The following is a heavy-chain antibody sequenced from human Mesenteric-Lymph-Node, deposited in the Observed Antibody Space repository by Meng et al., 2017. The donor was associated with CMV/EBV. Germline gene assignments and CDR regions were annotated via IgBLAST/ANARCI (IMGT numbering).Heavy chain of an antibody. Sequence: ASSGFSFSSFSMNWVRQAPGKGLKWVSAITTTSTYIYYADSVKGRFTISRDNSKNSLYLQMHSLRVEDTAVYSCARAQTGTPPFDLWGQGTMVTVSS. CDR3: ARAQTGTPPFDL. V-gene: IGHV3-21*01. CDR1: GFSFSSFS. CDR2: ITTTSTYI. J-gene: IGHJ3*01. D-gene: IGHD1-1*01.